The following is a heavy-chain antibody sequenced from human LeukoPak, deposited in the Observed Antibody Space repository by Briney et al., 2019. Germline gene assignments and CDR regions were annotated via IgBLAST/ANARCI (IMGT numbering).Heavy chain of an antibody. V-gene: IGHV4-39*01. CDR1: GGSISSSSYY. J-gene: IGHJ4*02. Sequence: SETLSLTCTVSGGSISSSSYYWGWIRQPPGKGLDWIGSIYYSGSTYYNPSLKSRVTISVDTSKSQFSLKLSSVTAADTAVYYCARGVWGSYRYTGSFDYWGQGTLVIVSS. D-gene: IGHD3-16*02. CDR3: ARGVWGSYRYTGSFDY. CDR2: IYYSGST.